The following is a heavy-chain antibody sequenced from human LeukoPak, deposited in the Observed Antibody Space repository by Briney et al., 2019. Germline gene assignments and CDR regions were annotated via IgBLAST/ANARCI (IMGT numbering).Heavy chain of an antibody. Sequence: PSETLSLTCTVSGGSISSYYWSWIRQPPGKGLEWIGYIYYSGSTNYNPSLKSRVTISVDTSKNQFSLKLSSVTAADTAVYYCAIDLTPYYYDSSGYLLDYWGQGTLVTVSS. CDR3: AIDLTPYYYDSSGYLLDY. D-gene: IGHD3-22*01. CDR1: GGSISSYY. J-gene: IGHJ4*02. CDR2: IYYSGST. V-gene: IGHV4-59*01.